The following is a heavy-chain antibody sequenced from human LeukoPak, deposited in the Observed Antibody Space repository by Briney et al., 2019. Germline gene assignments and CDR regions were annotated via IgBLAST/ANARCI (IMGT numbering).Heavy chain of an antibody. CDR2: INPNSGGT. Sequence: GASVKVSCKASGYTFTGYYMHWVRPALGQGREWMGWINPNSGGTNYAQKFQGRVTMTRDTSISTAYMELSRLRSDDTAVYYCARVTAPDAFDIWGRGTMVTVSS. D-gene: IGHD5-18*01. CDR1: GYTFTGYY. J-gene: IGHJ3*02. CDR3: ARVTAPDAFDI. V-gene: IGHV1-2*02.